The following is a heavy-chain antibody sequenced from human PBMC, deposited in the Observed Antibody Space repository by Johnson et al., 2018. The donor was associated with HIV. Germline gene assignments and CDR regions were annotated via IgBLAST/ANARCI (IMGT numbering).Heavy chain of an antibody. CDR2: IKQDGSEK. CDR1: GFTFSSYW. D-gene: IGHD6-6*01. Sequence: VQLVESGGGVVQPGRSLRLSCAASGFTFSSYWMSWVRQAPGKGLEWVANIKQDGSEKYYVDSVKGRFTISRDNAKNSLYLQMNSLRAEDTAVYYCAREGIAARLAAFDIWGQGTMVTVSS. CDR3: AREGIAARLAAFDI. J-gene: IGHJ3*02. V-gene: IGHV3-7*05.